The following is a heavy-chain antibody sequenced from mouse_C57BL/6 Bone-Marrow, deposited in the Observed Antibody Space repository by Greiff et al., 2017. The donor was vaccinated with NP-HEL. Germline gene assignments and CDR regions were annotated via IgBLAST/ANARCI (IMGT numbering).Heavy chain of an antibody. V-gene: IGHV5-4*03. Sequence: EVKLMESGGGLVKPGGSLKLSCAASGFTFSSYAMSWVRQTPEKRLEWVATISDGGSYTYYPDNVKGRFTISRDNAKNNLYLQMSHLKSEDTAMYYCARSSYYYGSSLGPWFAYWGQGTLVTVSA. CDR2: ISDGGSYT. D-gene: IGHD1-1*01. CDR3: ARSSYYYGSSLGPWFAY. J-gene: IGHJ3*01. CDR1: GFTFSSYA.